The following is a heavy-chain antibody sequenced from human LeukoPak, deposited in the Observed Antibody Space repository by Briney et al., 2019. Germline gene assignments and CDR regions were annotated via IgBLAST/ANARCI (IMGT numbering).Heavy chain of an antibody. J-gene: IGHJ4*02. V-gene: IGHV3-48*03. CDR3: ARQTRLCSSTTCYALYFDY. Sequence: GGSLRLSCAASGFIFSNYEMNWVRQAPGKGLEWVPYISSSGSIIYYADSVKGRFTISRDNAKNSLYLQMNSLRAEDTAVYYCARQTRLCSSTTCYALYFDYWGQGSLVTVSS. CDR2: ISSSGSII. D-gene: IGHD2-2*01. CDR1: GFIFSNYE.